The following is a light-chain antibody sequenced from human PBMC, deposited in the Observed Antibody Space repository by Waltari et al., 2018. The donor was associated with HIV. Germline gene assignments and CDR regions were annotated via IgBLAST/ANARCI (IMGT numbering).Light chain of an antibody. CDR3: QSYDITLSASVV. CDR2: GNK. J-gene: IGLJ2*01. Sequence: SVLTQPPSVSGAPGQRVTIPCTGSTSNIGADYDVPWYQQNPGTAPKLLISGNKNRPSGVPDRFSASKSGTSASLTITGLQAEDEADYFCQSYDITLSASVVFGGGTKLTVL. V-gene: IGLV1-40*01. CDR1: TSNIGADYD.